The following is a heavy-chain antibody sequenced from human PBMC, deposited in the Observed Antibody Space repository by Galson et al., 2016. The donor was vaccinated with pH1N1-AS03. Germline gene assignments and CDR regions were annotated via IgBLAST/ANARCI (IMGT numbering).Heavy chain of an antibody. D-gene: IGHD3/OR15-3a*01. V-gene: IGHV3-9*01. CDR3: IKGGAASADFFDI. CDR1: GFTFSRYP. J-gene: IGHJ3*02. Sequence: SLRLSCAASGFTFSRYPIHWVRQAPGKGLEWVSSISWNSNKIDYADSVKGRFTISRDSAKNSLNLQMNSLRAEDTALYYCIKGGAASADFFDIWGQGTIVTVSS. CDR2: ISWNSNKI.